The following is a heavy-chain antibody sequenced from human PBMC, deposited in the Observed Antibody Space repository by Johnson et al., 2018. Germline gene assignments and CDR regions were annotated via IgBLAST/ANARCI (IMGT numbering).Heavy chain of an antibody. J-gene: IGHJ3*02. D-gene: IGHD6-6*01. CDR3: ARDPEYSTIGAFDI. V-gene: IGHV3-9*01. CDR2: ISWNSGTI. Sequence: EVQLVESGGGVVQPGRSLRLSCTASGFTFDDFAMQWVRQAPGKGLEWVPGISWNSGTIVYADPVKGRLTISRDNAKNTPYLQMNSLRAEDTAVYYCARDPEYSTIGAFDIWGQGTMVTVSS. CDR1: GFTFDDFA.